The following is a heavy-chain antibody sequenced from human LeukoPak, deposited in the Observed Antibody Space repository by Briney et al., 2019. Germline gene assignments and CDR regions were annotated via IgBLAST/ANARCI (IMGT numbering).Heavy chain of an antibody. V-gene: IGHV3-30-3*01. CDR1: GFTFSSYA. CDR2: ISYDGSNK. Sequence: GGSLRLSCAASGFTFSSYAMHWVRQAPGKGLEWVAVISYDGSNKYYADSVKGRFTISRDNSKNTLYLQMNSLRAEDTAVYYCARDTSSWRHWGQGTLVTVSS. D-gene: IGHD6-13*01. CDR3: ARDTSSWRH. J-gene: IGHJ4*02.